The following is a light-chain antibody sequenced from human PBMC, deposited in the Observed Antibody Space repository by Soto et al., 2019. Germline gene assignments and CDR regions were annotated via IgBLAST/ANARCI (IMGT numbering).Light chain of an antibody. CDR1: SSDFGGYNY. V-gene: IGLV2-14*03. CDR3: SSYTSSSFLYV. Sequence: QSVLTQPASVSGSPGQSITISCTGTSSDFGGYNYVSWYQQHPGKAPKLMIYDVSNRPSGVSNRFSGSKSGNTASLTISGLQAEDEADYYCSSYTSSSFLYVFGTGTRSPS. CDR2: DVS. J-gene: IGLJ1*01.